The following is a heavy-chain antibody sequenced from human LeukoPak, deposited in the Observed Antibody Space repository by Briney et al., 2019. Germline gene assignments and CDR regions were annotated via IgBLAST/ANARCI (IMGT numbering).Heavy chain of an antibody. J-gene: IGHJ4*02. V-gene: IGHV3-11*01. CDR3: ARGDYYDTSGYYYPHY. CDR1: GFTFSDYY. Sequence: GGSLRLSCAASGFTFSDYYMTWIRQAPGKGLEWVSYISSRGSIIYYADSVKGRFTISRDNAKNSLYLQMNSLRADDTAVYYCARGDYYDTSGYYYPHYWGQGTLVTVSS. D-gene: IGHD3-22*01. CDR2: ISSRGSII.